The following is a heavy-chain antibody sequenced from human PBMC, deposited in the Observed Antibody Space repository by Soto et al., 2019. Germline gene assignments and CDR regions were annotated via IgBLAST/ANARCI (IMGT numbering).Heavy chain of an antibody. CDR3: AHITLSAVVTYDY. CDR1: GFSLSTEGVS. CDR2: IYWDGDR. J-gene: IGHJ4*02. Sequence: QITLEESGPTLVKPTQTLMLTCTFSGFSLSTEGVSVGWIRQPPGKALEWLAIIYWDGDRRYSPSVKNRLIISKVASKDQLVFTMTNMDPDDTATYYCAHITLSAVVTYDYWCQGILVTVSA. D-gene: IGHD6-13*01. V-gene: IGHV2-5*02.